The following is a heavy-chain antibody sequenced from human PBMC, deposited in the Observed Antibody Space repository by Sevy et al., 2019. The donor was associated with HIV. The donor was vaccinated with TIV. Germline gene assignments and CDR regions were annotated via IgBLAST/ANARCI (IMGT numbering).Heavy chain of an antibody. V-gene: IGHV3-23*01. J-gene: IGHJ3*02. CDR2: ISGSGGST. CDR1: GFTFSSYA. Sequence: GGSLRLSCAASGFTFSSYAMSWVRQAPGKGLEWVSAISGSGGSTYYADSVKGRFTISRDNSKNTLYLQMNSLRAEDTAVYYCAKDAVTFGGVIVKGDAFDIWGQGQWSPSPQ. D-gene: IGHD3-16*02. CDR3: AKDAVTFGGVIVKGDAFDI.